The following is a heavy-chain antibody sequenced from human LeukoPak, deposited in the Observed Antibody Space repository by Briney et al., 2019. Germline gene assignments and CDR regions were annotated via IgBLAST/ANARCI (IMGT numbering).Heavy chain of an antibody. Sequence: GASVKVSCKASGYTFTGYYMHWVRQAPGQGLEWMGWINPNSGGTNYAQKFQGRVTMTRDTSISIAYMELSRLRSDDTAVYYCARLPLWGDAFDIWGQGTMVTVSS. V-gene: IGHV1-2*02. CDR2: INPNSGGT. D-gene: IGHD2-21*01. CDR3: ARLPLWGDAFDI. J-gene: IGHJ3*02. CDR1: GYTFTGYY.